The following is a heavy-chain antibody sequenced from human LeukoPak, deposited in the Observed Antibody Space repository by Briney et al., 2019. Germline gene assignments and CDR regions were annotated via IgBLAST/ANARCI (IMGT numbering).Heavy chain of an antibody. V-gene: IGHV4-39*01. CDR1: GGSISSSSYY. CDR3: ARHVSGWDPFDY. J-gene: IGHJ4*02. D-gene: IGHD6-19*01. Sequence: PSETLSLTCTVSGGSISSSSYYWGWIRQPPGTGLEWIGSIYYSGSTYYNPSLKSRVTISVDTSKNQFSLKLSSVTAADTAVYYCARHVSGWDPFDYWGQGTLVTVSS. CDR2: IYYSGST.